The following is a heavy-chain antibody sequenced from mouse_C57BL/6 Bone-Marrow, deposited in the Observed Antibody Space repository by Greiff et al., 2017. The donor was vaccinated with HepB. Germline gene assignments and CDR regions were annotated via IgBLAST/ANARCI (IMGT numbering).Heavy chain of an antibody. V-gene: IGHV1-76*01. CDR3: ARGLYYYGRRGAMDY. D-gene: IGHD1-1*01. CDR1: GYTFTDYY. Sequence: QVQLQQSGAELVRPGASVKLSCKASGYTFTDYYINWVKQRPGQGLEWIARIYPGSGNTYYNEKFKGKATLTAEKSSSTAYMQLSSLTSEDSAVYFCARGLYYYGRRGAMDYWGQGTSLTVSS. CDR2: IYPGSGNT. J-gene: IGHJ4*01.